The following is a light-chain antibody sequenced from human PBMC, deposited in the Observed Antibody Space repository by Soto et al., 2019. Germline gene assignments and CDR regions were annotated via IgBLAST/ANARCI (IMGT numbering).Light chain of an antibody. J-gene: IGKJ3*01. CDR1: QDIGNY. CDR2: ATP. V-gene: IGKV1-33*01. Sequence: DIQMTQSPSSLSASVGDRVTITCQASQDIGNYVNWYQQKPGKAPKFLIYATPNMEIGVPSRFSGSESWKDFSFSITSLQPEDIATYYWQQHHSLPLTFDPGTKVDTK. CDR3: QQHHSLPLT.